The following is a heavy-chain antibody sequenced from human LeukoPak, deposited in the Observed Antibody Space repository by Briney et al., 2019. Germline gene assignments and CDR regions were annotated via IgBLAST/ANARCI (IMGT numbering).Heavy chain of an antibody. V-gene: IGHV3-15*01. CDR3: TAERGYSYYF. J-gene: IGHJ4*02. Sequence: GGSLRLSCTASGFTLSNAWMSWVRQAPGKGLEWVGRIKSKPAGGTTEYTAPVKGRFSISRDDSKDTVYPQMNSLHTEDTAVYYCTAERGYSYYFWGQGTLVTVSS. CDR2: IKSKPAGGTT. CDR1: GFTLSNAW. D-gene: IGHD5-18*01.